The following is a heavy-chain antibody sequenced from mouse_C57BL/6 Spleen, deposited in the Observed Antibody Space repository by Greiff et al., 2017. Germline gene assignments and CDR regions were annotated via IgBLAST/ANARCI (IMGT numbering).Heavy chain of an antibody. D-gene: IGHD1-1*01. CDR3: ASDYYGSAGFAY. CDR1: GFSLTSYA. J-gene: IGHJ3*01. CDR2: IWTGGGT. Sequence: VHLVESGPGLVAPSQSLSITCTVSGFSLTSYAISWVRQPPGKGLEWLGVIWTGGGTNYNSALKSRLSISKDNSKSQVFLKMNSLQTDDTARYYCASDYYGSAGFAYWGQGTLVTVSA. V-gene: IGHV2-9-1*01.